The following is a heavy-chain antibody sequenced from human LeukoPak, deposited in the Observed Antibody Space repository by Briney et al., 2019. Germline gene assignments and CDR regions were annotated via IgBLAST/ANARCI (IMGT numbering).Heavy chain of an antibody. V-gene: IGHV5-10-1*01. D-gene: IGHD6-13*01. CDR3: ARHTIAAASPRGFDP. Sequence: GESLRISCKGSGYSFTSYWISWVRQMPGKGLEWMGRIDPSDSYTNCSPSFQSHVTISADKSISTAYLQWSSLKASDTAMYYCARHTIAAASPRGFDPWGQGTLVTVSS. CDR1: GYSFTSYW. CDR2: IDPSDSYT. J-gene: IGHJ5*02.